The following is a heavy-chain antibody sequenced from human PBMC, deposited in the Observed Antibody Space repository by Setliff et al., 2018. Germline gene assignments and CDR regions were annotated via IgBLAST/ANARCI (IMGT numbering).Heavy chain of an antibody. CDR1: GFVFGTYG. J-gene: IGHJ5*01. V-gene: IGHV1-69*15. Sequence: PGESLKISCAASGFVFGTYGMHWLRQAPGQGLQWLGRFIPILGATNYAQNFQGRVTITADESTSTGYMELRSLRSDDTAVYYCARELRSPYWHLDSWGQGTQVTVSS. D-gene: IGHD3-16*01. CDR2: FIPILGAT. CDR3: ARELRSPYWHLDS.